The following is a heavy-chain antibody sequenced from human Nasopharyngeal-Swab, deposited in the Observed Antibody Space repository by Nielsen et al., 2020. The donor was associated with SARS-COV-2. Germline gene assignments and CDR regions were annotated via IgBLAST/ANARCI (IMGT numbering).Heavy chain of an antibody. Sequence: KVSCKGSGYSFTSYWISWVRQMPGQGLEWMGRIDPTDSYTNYSPSFQGHVTISADKSISTAYLQWSSLKASNTAMYCCARSLGPWEYWGQGTLVTVSS. CDR2: IDPTDSYT. CDR1: GYSFTSYW. CDR3: ARSLGPWEY. J-gene: IGHJ4*02. V-gene: IGHV5-10-1*01. D-gene: IGHD1-26*01.